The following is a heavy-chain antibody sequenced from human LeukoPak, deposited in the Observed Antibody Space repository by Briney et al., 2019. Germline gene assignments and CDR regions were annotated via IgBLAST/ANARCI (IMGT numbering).Heavy chain of an antibody. D-gene: IGHD6-6*01. Sequence: PSETLSLTCTVSGASISSGGYHWSWIRQHPGKGLEWIGYIYYSGSTYYNPSLKSRVTISVDTSKNQFSLRLSSVTAADTAVYYCARVHPYSSSSGVDYWGQGTLVTVSS. CDR3: ARVHPYSSSSGVDY. V-gene: IGHV4-31*03. CDR1: GASISSGGYH. CDR2: IYYSGST. J-gene: IGHJ4*02.